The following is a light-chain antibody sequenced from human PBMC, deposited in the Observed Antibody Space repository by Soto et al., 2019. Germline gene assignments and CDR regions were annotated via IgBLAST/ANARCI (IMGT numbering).Light chain of an antibody. Sequence: DIQMTQSPSALSASVGDRVTITCRASQSVSNWLAWYRQKPGEAPKLLIYEGSTLERGVQSRFSGSGSGTEFTLTISSLQPDDFATFYRQQYDTYSRTFGQGTKVEVK. CDR1: QSVSNW. V-gene: IGKV1-5*03. CDR2: EGS. J-gene: IGKJ1*01. CDR3: QQYDTYSRT.